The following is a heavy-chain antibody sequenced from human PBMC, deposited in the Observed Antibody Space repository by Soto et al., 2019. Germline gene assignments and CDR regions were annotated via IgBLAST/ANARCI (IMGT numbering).Heavy chain of an antibody. Sequence: EVQLVESGGGLVQPGESLRLSCVVSGFTISSYWMHWVRQAPGKGLVWVSRINGDGSSTNYADSVKGRFTISRDNAKNTLYLQMNTLRAEDTAVYYCAIAVAGPTAIAYWGQGTQVTVSS. CDR1: GFTISSYW. J-gene: IGHJ4*02. CDR3: AIAVAGPTAIAY. D-gene: IGHD6-19*01. V-gene: IGHV3-74*01. CDR2: INGDGSST.